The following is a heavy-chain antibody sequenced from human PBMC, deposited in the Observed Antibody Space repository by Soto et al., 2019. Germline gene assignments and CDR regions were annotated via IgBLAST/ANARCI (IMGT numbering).Heavy chain of an antibody. J-gene: IGHJ4*02. D-gene: IGHD2-21*02. V-gene: IGHV3-30*18. CDR2: ISYDGSNK. Sequence: QVQLVESGGGVVQPGRSLRLSCAASGFTFSSYGMHWVRQAPGKGLEWVAVISYDGSNKYYADSVKGPFTISRDNSKNTLYLPMISLRAEDTAVYYCAKDKVPVVVTAPLDYWGQGTLVTVSS. CDR3: AKDKVPVVVTAPLDY. CDR1: GFTFSSYG.